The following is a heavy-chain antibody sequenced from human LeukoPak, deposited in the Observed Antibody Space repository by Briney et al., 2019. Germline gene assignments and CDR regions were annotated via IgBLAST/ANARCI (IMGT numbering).Heavy chain of an antibody. CDR3: AREFRGDWYFDL. Sequence: SGPTLVNPTQTLTLTCTFSGFSLSTSGMFVSWIRQPPGKALEWLARIDWDDDKYYSTSLKTRLTISKDTSKNQVVLTMTNMDPVDTASYYCAREFRGDWYFDLWGRGTLVTVSS. J-gene: IGHJ2*01. CDR2: IDWDDDK. D-gene: IGHD3-10*01. V-gene: IGHV2-70*11. CDR1: GFSLSTSGMF.